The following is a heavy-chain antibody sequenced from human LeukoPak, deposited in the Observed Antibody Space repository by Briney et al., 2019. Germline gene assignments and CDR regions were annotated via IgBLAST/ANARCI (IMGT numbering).Heavy chain of an antibody. Sequence: MPGGSLRLSCAASGFSFSHYAMNWVRQAPGKGLEWVSAISSSSTYIQYADLVKGRFTISRDDAKNSLYLQLDSLRVEDTAVYYCVRVGVRAWFDSWGQGTLVTVSS. J-gene: IGHJ5*01. CDR2: ISSSSTYI. CDR3: VRVGVRAWFDS. CDR1: GFSFSHYA. V-gene: IGHV3-21*01. D-gene: IGHD3-16*02.